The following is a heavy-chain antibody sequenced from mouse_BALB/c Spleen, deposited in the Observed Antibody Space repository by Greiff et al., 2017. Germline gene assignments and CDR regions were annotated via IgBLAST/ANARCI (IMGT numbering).Heavy chain of an antibody. V-gene: IGHV1-37*01. CDR3: GRRGDSYAMDY. CDR1: GYSFTGYF. CDR2: INPYNGDT. J-gene: IGHJ4*01. Sequence: EVQLQQSGPELVKPGASVKISCKASGYSFTGYFMNWVKQCHGKSLEWIGRINPYNGDTFYNQKFKGKATLTVDKSSSTAHMELLSLTSEDSAVYYCGRRGDSYAMDYWGQGTSVTVSS.